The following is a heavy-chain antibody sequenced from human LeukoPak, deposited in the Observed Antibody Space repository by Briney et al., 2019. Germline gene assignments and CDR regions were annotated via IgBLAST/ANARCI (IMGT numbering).Heavy chain of an antibody. V-gene: IGHV4-31*03. CDR1: GGSISSGGYY. CDR2: IYYSGST. J-gene: IGHJ5*02. Sequence: SETLSLTCTVSGGSISSGGYYWSWIRQHPGKGLEWIGYIYYSGSTYYNPSLKSRVTISVDTAKNQFSLKLSAVTAADTAVYYCASAVTHYYDSSGYSGWFDPWGQGTLVTVSS. CDR3: ASAVTHYYDSSGYSGWFDP. D-gene: IGHD3-22*01.